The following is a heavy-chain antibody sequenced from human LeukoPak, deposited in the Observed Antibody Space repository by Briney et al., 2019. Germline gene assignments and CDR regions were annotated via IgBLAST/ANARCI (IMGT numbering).Heavy chain of an antibody. CDR2: IYTSGST. Sequence: SQTLSLTCTVSGGSISSGSYYWSWIRQPAGKGLEWIGRIYTSGSTNYNPSLKSRVTMSVDTSKNQFSLKLSSVTAADSAVYYCARENELSPLGYWGQGTLVTVSS. J-gene: IGHJ4*02. CDR1: GGSISSGSYY. V-gene: IGHV4-61*02. D-gene: IGHD3-16*02. CDR3: ARENELSPLGY.